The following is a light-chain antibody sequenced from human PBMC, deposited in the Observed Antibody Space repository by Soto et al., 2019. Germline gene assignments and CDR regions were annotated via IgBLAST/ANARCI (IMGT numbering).Light chain of an antibody. V-gene: IGKV3-20*01. Sequence: EIVLTQSPGTLSLSPGERATLSCRASQSVSSNYLAWYQQKPGQAPRLLIYGASSRATGIPDRFSGSGCGTDFTLTMSRREPEEFAVYHCRQDGSSPLTLGGGTKVEIK. J-gene: IGKJ4*01. CDR3: RQDGSSPLT. CDR2: GAS. CDR1: QSVSSNY.